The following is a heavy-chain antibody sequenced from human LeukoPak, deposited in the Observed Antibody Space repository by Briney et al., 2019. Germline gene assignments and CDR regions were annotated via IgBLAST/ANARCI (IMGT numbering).Heavy chain of an antibody. Sequence: GGSLRLSCAASGFTFSSYWMMWVRQAPGKGLEWVANINEDGSEKYYADSVEGRFTISRDNAKNSLDLQMSSLNAEDTAVYYCARSKIDYWGQGTLVTVSS. CDR1: GFTFSSYW. D-gene: IGHD4-11*01. V-gene: IGHV3-7*01. CDR3: ARSKIDY. CDR2: INEDGSEK. J-gene: IGHJ4*02.